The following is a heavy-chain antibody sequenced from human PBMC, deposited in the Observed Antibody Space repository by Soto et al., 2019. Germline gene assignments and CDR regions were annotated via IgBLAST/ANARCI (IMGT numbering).Heavy chain of an antibody. CDR2: IITIFGTA. CDR1: GGTFSSYA. D-gene: IGHD6-6*01. J-gene: IGHJ6*02. Sequence: QVQLVQSGAEVKKPGSSVKVSCKASGGTFSSYAISWVRQAPGQGLEWMGGIITIFGTANYAQKFQGIVTITADDSTSTAYMELSSLRSEDTAVYYCARVRSIAARPGDYYSYYGMDVWGQGTTVTVSS. CDR3: ARVRSIAARPGDYYSYYGMDV. V-gene: IGHV1-69*12.